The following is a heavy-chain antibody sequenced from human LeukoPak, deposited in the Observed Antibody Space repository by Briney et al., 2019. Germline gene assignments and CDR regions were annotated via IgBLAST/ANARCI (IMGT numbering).Heavy chain of an antibody. CDR3: AREVGVVAHQGGWFDP. CDR1: GYTFTGYY. V-gene: IGHV1-2*06. J-gene: IGHJ5*02. CDR2: INPNSGGT. Sequence: AAVKVSCKAAGYTFTGYYMHWVRQAPGQGLEWMGRINPNSGGTNYAQKFQGRVTMTRDTSISTAYMELTRLRSDDTAVYYCAREVGVVAHQGGWFDPWGQGTLVTVSS. D-gene: IGHD2-2*01.